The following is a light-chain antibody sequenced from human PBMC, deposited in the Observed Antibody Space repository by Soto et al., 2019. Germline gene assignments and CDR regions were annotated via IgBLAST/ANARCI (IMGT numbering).Light chain of an antibody. V-gene: IGKV1-33*01. CDR2: DAS. CDR1: QNINNY. J-gene: IGKJ5*01. Sequence: IQAPSSLSASVGDRVTITCQASQNINNYLNWYQQKPGRAPKLLIYDASNLEAGVPSRFRGSGSGTDFTFTISRLQPEDIATYYCQQYENLPTFGQGTRLEI. CDR3: QQYENLPT.